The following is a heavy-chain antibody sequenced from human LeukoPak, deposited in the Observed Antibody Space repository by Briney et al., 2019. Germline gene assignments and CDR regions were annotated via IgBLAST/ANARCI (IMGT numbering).Heavy chain of an antibody. J-gene: IGHJ4*02. CDR3: ARDVATTGWYTFDY. Sequence: SHTLSLTCAISGDSFSRINGAWNSVRQSPSRGLEWLGRTYYRSKWYSDYAVPIQGRISINPDTSKNQFTLHLFSVTPEDTAVYYCARDVATTGWYTFDYWGQGTRVTVSS. CDR1: GDSFSRINGA. V-gene: IGHV6-1*01. CDR2: TYYRSKWYS. D-gene: IGHD6-19*01.